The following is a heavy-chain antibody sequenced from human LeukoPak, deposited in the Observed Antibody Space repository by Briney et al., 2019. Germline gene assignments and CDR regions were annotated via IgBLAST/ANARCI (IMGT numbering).Heavy chain of an antibody. CDR3: ARVYGANSVDL. CDR1: GYSFTTYW. CDR2: IYPGDSDT. Sequence: GESLKISCKGSGYSFTTYWVGWVRQMPGKGLEWMGIIYPGDSDTRYSPSFQGQVTIPADKSISTAYLQWSSLKASDTAMYYCARVYGANSVDLWGQGTLVTVSS. V-gene: IGHV5-51*01. J-gene: IGHJ5*02. D-gene: IGHD4-23*01.